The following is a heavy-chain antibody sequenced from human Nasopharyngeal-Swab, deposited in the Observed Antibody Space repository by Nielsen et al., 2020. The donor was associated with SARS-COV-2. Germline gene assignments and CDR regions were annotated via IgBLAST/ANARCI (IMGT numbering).Heavy chain of an antibody. CDR3: AHRWGSWAGSYVDY. J-gene: IGHJ4*02. Sequence: SGPTLVKPTQTLTLTCTFSGFSLSTSGVGVGWIRQPPGKALEWLALIYWDDDKRYSPSLKSRLTITKDTSKNQVVLTMTNMDPVDTATYYCAHRWGSWAGSYVDYWGQGTLVTVSS. CDR2: IYWDDDK. D-gene: IGHD3-16*01. V-gene: IGHV2-5*02. CDR1: GFSLSTSGVG.